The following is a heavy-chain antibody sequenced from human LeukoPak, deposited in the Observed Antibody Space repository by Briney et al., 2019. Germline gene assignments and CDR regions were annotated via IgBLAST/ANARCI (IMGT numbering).Heavy chain of an antibody. CDR3: ARTNYYDSSGTIDL. V-gene: IGHV4-39*01. J-gene: IGHJ5*02. D-gene: IGHD3-22*01. CDR2: IHYSGST. Sequence: SETLSLTCTASGGSISSRSYYWGSIRQPAGKGLEWIGSIHYSGSTYYNPSLKSRVTISVDTSKNQFSLKLSSVTAADTAVYFCARTNYYDSSGTIDLWGQGTLVTVSS. CDR1: GGSISSRSYY.